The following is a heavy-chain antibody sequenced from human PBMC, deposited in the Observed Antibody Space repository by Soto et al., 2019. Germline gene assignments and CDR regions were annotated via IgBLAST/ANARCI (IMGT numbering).Heavy chain of an antibody. CDR3: ASKPHSGSHFES. CDR2: IIPIFGRG. D-gene: IGHD1-26*01. J-gene: IGHJ4*02. CDR1: GGTFSSL. Sequence: HVQVVQSGSEVKKPGSSVKVSCKASGGTFSSLNWVRQAPGQGLEWMGGIIPIFGRGDPAQKFQGRVTITADESTSTAYLEVTNLRSEDTAVYYCASKPHSGSHFESWGEGTLVTGSS. V-gene: IGHV1-69*01.